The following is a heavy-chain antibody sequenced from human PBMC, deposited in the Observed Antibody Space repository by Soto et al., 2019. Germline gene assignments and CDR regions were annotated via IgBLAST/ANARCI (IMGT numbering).Heavy chain of an antibody. D-gene: IGHD2-2*01. Sequence: GGSLRLSCAASGFTFSSYAMSWVRQAPGKGLEWVSAISGSGGSTYYADSVKGRFTISRDNSKNTLYLQMNSLRAEDTAVYYCAKESIVVVPAAIGVDSPYYFDYWGQGTLVTVSS. J-gene: IGHJ4*02. V-gene: IGHV3-23*01. CDR2: ISGSGGST. CDR3: AKESIVVVPAAIGVDSPYYFDY. CDR1: GFTFSSYA.